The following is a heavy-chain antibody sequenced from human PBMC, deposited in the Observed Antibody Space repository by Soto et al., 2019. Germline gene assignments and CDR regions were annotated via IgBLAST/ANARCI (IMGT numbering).Heavy chain of an antibody. D-gene: IGHD3-10*01. CDR1: GGSISSGGYS. J-gene: IGHJ5*02. CDR2: IYHSGST. Sequence: SETLSLTCAVSGGSISSGGYSCNWIRQPPGKGLEWIGYIYHSGSTYYNPSLKSRVTISVDRSKNQFSLKLSSVTAADTAVYYCAVHRATPGVALSNLFGPCGKGSLVTVSS. V-gene: IGHV4-30-2*01. CDR3: AVHRATPGVALSNLFGP.